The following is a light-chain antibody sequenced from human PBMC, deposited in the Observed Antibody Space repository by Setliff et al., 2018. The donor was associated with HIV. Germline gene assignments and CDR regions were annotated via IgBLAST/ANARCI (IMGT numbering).Light chain of an antibody. CDR3: QAWDSSTVV. V-gene: IGLV3-1*01. CDR1: KLGDKY. Sequence: SYELTQPPSVSVSPGQTASITCSGDKLGDKYACWYQQKPGQSPVLVIYQDSKRPSGIPERFSGSNSGNTATLTISGTQAMDEADYYCQAWDSSTVVVGGGTK. J-gene: IGLJ2*01. CDR2: QDS.